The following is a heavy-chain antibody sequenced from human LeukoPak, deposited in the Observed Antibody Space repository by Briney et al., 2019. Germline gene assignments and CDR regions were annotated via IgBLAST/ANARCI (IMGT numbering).Heavy chain of an antibody. CDR3: AREGGFYRPLDY. CDR1: GGSVINTNW. CDR2: LHLDGRT. Sequence: SETLSLTCGVSGGSVINTNWWTWVPQPPGKGLEWIGELHLDGRTNYNPSLESRLTMSVDVSENQVSLKLTSVTAADTAVYYCAREGGFYRPLDYSGQGTLVTVSS. D-gene: IGHD3-3*01. V-gene: IGHV4-4*02. J-gene: IGHJ4*02.